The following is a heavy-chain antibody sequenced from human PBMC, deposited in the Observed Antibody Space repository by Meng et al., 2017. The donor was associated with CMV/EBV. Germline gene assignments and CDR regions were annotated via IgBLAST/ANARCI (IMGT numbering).Heavy chain of an antibody. Sequence: SVKVSCKASGGTFSSYTISWVRQAPGQGLEWMGRIIPILGIANYAQKFQGRVTITADKSTSTAYMELSSLRSEDTAVYYCARDLGSTSCYGGDYYGMDVWGQGTTVTVSS. CDR3: ARDLGSTSCYGGDYYGMDV. CDR2: IIPILGIA. V-gene: IGHV1-69*04. CDR1: GGTFSSYT. J-gene: IGHJ6*02. D-gene: IGHD2-2*01.